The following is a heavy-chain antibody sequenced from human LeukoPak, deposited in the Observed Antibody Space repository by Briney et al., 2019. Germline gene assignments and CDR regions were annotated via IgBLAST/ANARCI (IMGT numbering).Heavy chain of an antibody. CDR1: GFTFSKFW. J-gene: IGHJ4*02. CDR3: ASVSADGYYFDY. Sequence: GGSLRLSCAVSGFTFSKFWMSWVRQAPGKGREWVANINQDGSAKNYVASVKGRFTISRDNAKNSLYLQMDSLRAEDTAVYHCASVSADGYYFDYWGQGTLVTVSS. D-gene: IGHD5-24*01. CDR2: INQDGSAK. V-gene: IGHV3-7*01.